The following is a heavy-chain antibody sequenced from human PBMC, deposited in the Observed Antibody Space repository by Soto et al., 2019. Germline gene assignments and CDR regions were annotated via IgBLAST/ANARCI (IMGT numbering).Heavy chain of an antibody. Sequence: EVQLLESGGGLVQPGGSLRLSCAASGFTFSSYGMSWVRQAPGKGLEWVSAISGSGGSTYYADSVKGRFTISRDNSKSTLYLQMNSLRAEDTAVYYCAKKGGSYYTPFDYWGQGTLVTVSS. CDR2: ISGSGGST. CDR1: GFTFSSYG. V-gene: IGHV3-23*01. CDR3: AKKGGSYYTPFDY. J-gene: IGHJ4*02. D-gene: IGHD1-26*01.